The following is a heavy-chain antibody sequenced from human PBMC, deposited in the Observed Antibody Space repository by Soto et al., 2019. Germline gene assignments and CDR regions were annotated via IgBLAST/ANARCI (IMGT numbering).Heavy chain of an antibody. CDR3: AQVPGARNYYFYGMDV. CDR2: ISAGSSDT. J-gene: IGHJ6*02. V-gene: IGHV3-23*01. Sequence: GGSLGLSCAASGLSFSDNAMSWVRQAPGKGLEWVSTISAGSSDTFYADSVKGRFTISRDNSKNTLFLQMNSVRVDDTAVYYCAQVPGARNYYFYGMDVWGQGTTVTVSS. CDR1: GLSFSDNA.